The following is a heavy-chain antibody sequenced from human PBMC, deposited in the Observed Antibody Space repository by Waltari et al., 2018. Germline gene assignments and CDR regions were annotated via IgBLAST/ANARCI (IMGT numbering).Heavy chain of an antibody. CDR2: ICDDGSNK. CDR3: ARLPEGDAFDI. Sequence: QVQLVESGGGVVQPGRSLRLSCAASGFTFSSYGMHWVRQAPGKGLEWVAVICDDGSNKYYADSVKGRFTISRDNSKNTLYLQMNSLRAEDTAVYYCARLPEGDAFDIWGQGTMVTVSS. J-gene: IGHJ3*02. V-gene: IGHV3-33*01. CDR1: GFTFSSYG.